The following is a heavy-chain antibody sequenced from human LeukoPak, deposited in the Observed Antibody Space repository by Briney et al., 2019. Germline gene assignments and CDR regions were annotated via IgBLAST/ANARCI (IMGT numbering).Heavy chain of an antibody. Sequence: GGSLRLSCAASGFTFSSFSMNWVRQAPGKGLEWVSSISSSSSYIYYADSVKGRFTISGDNAKNSLYLQMNSLRAEDTAEYYCARDGYNTFDYWGQGTLVTVSS. CDR2: ISSSSSYI. CDR3: ARDGYNTFDY. J-gene: IGHJ4*02. CDR1: GFTFSSFS. V-gene: IGHV3-21*01. D-gene: IGHD5-24*01.